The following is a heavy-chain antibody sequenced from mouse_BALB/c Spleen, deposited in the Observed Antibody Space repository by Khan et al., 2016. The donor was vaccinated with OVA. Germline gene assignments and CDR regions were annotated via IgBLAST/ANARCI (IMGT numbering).Heavy chain of an antibody. V-gene: IGHV1-5*01. CDR2: IYPGISDT. J-gene: IGHJ2*01. Sequence: MQLEESGTVLARPGASVKMSCKASGYSFTSYWMHWVKQRPGQGLEWIGTIYPGISDTRYNQKFKVKAKLTAVTSANTAYLEFSSLTNEDSAVYFCTRSYDSYDFDYWGQGATLTVSS. D-gene: IGHD2-4*01. CDR1: GYSFTSYW. CDR3: TRSYDSYDFDY.